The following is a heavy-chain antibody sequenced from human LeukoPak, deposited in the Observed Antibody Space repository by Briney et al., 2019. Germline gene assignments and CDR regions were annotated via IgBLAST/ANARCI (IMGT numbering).Heavy chain of an antibody. CDR3: SRESGAFCPFGY. CDR2: IYYSGST. D-gene: IGHD1-26*01. CDR1: GGSISSSSSY. Sequence: SSETLSLTCTVSGGSISSSSSYWGWIRQPPGKGLEWIGGIYYSGSTYYNPSLKSRVTISVDTSKNQFSLKLTSVTAADTAIYYCSRESGAFCPFGYWGQGTLVIVPP. V-gene: IGHV4-39*07. J-gene: IGHJ4*02.